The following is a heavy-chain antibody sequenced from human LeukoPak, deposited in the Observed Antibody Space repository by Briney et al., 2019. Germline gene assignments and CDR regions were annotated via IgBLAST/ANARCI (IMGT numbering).Heavy chain of an antibody. V-gene: IGHV3-7*01. CDR3: AREGGDYGDADGY. D-gene: IGHD4-17*01. J-gene: IGHJ4*02. CDR2: IKQDGSEK. CDR1: GFTFSSYW. Sequence: PGGSLRLSCAASGFTFSSYWMSWVRQAPGKGLEWVANIKQDGSEKYYVDSVKGRFTISRDNAKNSLYLQINSLRAEDTAVYYCAREGGDYGDADGYWGQGTLVTVSS.